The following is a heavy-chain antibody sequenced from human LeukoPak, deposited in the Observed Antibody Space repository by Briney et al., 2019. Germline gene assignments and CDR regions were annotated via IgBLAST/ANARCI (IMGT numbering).Heavy chain of an antibody. J-gene: IGHJ4*02. CDR2: IYYSGST. CDR1: GGSISSSSYY. Sequence: SETLSLTCTVSGGSISSSSYYWGWIRQPPGKGLEWIGSIYYSGSTYYNPSLKSRVTISVDTSKNQFSLKLSSVTAADTAVYYCARGRTYYDILTGYYPGFKFDYWGQGTLVTVSS. V-gene: IGHV4-39*07. D-gene: IGHD3-9*01. CDR3: ARGRTYYDILTGYYPGFKFDY.